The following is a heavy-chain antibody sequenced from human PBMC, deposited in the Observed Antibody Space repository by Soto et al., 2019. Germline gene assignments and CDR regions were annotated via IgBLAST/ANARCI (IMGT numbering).Heavy chain of an antibody. CDR1: GFTLSRYW. J-gene: IGHJ4*02. CDR3: TRATTGPDDH. Sequence: EVQLVESGGGLVQPGGSLRLSCAASGFTLSRYWVHWVRQVPGKGLVWVSRINPDGSTTNYADSVKGRFTVSRDNAKNTVYLHMNSLRAEDTAVYYCTRATTGPDDHWGQGTLVTVSS. D-gene: IGHD1-1*01. CDR2: INPDGSTT. V-gene: IGHV3-74*01.